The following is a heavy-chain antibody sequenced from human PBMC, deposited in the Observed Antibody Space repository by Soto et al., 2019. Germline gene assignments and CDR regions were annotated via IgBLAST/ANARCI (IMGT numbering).Heavy chain of an antibody. J-gene: IGHJ4*02. V-gene: IGHV3-21*01. CDR1: GFTFSNYN. CDR3: ARVGEYQLLYSGPLDY. Sequence: LRLSCAASGFTFSNYNMNWVRQAPGKGLEWVSSISSSSTYIYYADSVKGRFTISRDNAKNSLYLQMNSLRAEDTAVYYCARVGEYQLLYSGPLDYWGQGTLVTVS. CDR2: ISSSSTYI. D-gene: IGHD2-2*02.